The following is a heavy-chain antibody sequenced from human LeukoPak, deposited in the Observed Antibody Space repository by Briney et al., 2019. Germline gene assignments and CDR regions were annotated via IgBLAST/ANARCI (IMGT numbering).Heavy chain of an antibody. CDR2: IYYSGSS. Sequence: SETLSLTCTVSGDYITTNTYFWGWIRQPPGKGLEWIGNIYYSGSSYYNPSHKSRVTISLDPSNNQFSLKLNSVTATDTAVYYCAAGDYGDYVAYWGQGTLVTVSS. CDR1: GDYITTNTYF. CDR3: AAGDYGDYVAY. V-gene: IGHV4-39*07. D-gene: IGHD4-17*01. J-gene: IGHJ4*02.